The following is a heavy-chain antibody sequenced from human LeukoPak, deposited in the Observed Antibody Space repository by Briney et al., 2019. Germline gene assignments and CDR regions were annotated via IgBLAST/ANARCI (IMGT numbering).Heavy chain of an antibody. CDR2: ISSSSSYI. J-gene: IGHJ4*02. V-gene: IGHV3-21*01. CDR1: GFTFSSYS. Sequence: GGSLRLSCAASGFTFSSYSMNWVRQAPGKGLEWVSSISSSSSYIYYADSVKGRFTISRDNAKNSLYLQMNSLRAEDTAVYYCARVGYEKGYYFDYWGQGTLFTVSS. D-gene: IGHD3-3*01. CDR3: ARVGYEKGYYFDY.